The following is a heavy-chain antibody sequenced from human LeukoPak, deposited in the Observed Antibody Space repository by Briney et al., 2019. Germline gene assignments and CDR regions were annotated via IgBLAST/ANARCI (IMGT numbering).Heavy chain of an antibody. V-gene: IGHV3-33*06. CDR3: AKERYYYDSSGSAYFDY. J-gene: IGHJ4*02. Sequence: GGSLRLSCAASGFTFSSYGMHWVRQAPGKGLEWVAVIWYDGGNKYYADSVKGRFTISRDNSKNTLYLQMNSLRAEDTAVYYCAKERYYYDSSGSAYFDYWGQGTLVTVSS. D-gene: IGHD3-22*01. CDR1: GFTFSSYG. CDR2: IWYDGGNK.